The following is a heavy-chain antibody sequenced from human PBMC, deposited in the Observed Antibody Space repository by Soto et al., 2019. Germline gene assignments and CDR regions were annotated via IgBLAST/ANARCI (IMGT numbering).Heavy chain of an antibody. Sequence: EVQLVESGGGLVQPGGSLRLSCAASGFTVSSKYMTWVRQAPGKGLEWVSLIQSGGTTYYADSVKGRFTISRDTSENTLHLQIDSLRVENTAVHYCARDDIHCDVGRCHGIPLDYWGKGTTVTVSS. CDR1: GFTVSSKY. CDR2: IQSGGTT. D-gene: IGHD2-15*01. CDR3: ARDDIHCDVGRCHGIPLDY. J-gene: IGHJ6*04. V-gene: IGHV3-66*01.